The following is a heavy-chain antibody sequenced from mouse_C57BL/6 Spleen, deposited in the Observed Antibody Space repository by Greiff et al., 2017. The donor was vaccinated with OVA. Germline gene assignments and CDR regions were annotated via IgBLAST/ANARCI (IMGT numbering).Heavy chain of an antibody. J-gene: IGHJ2*01. CDR3: ASSKSNYPPFDY. CDR1: GYTFTSYW. Sequence: QVQLQQPGAELVRPGSSVKLSCKASGYTFTSYWMHWVKQRPIQGLEWIGNIDPSDSETHYNQKFKDKATLTVDKSSSTAYMQLSSLTSEDSAVYYCASSKSNYPPFDYWGQGTTLTVSS. CDR2: IDPSDSET. D-gene: IGHD2-5*01. V-gene: IGHV1-52*01.